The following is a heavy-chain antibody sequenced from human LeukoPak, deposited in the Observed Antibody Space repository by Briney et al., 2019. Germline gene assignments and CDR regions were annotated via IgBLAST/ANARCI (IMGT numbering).Heavy chain of an antibody. V-gene: IGHV3-23*01. CDR2: ISDSGGST. D-gene: IGHD6-13*01. CDR1: GFTFSSYA. J-gene: IGHJ4*02. CDR3: AKDEEQQLVLPYFDY. Sequence: GGSLRLSCAASGFTFSSYAMSWVRQAPGKGLEWVSAISDSGGSTYYADSVKGRFTISRDNSKNTLYLQMNSLRAEDTAVYYCAKDEEQQLVLPYFDYWGQGTLVTVFS.